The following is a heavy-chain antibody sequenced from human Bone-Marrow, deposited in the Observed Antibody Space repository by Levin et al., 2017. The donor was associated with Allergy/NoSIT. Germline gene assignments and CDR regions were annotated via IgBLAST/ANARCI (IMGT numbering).Heavy chain of an antibody. CDR1: GFSLSTGGMR. D-gene: IGHD2-15*01. J-gene: IGHJ3*01. CDR2: IDWDDDT. V-gene: IGHV2-70*04. CDR3: ARDCSGDGCYGCDAFDV. Sequence: SGPTLVKPTQTLTLTCTFSGFSLSTGGMRVSWIRQPPGKALEWLARIDWDDDTIYNTSLKTRLSVSRDTSKNQVVLTMTNVDPVDTATYYCARDCSGDGCYGCDAFDVWGQGTMVIVSS.